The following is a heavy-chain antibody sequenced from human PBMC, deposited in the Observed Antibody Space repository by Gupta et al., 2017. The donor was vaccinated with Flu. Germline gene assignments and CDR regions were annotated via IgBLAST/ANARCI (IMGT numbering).Heavy chain of an antibody. CDR3: AKGGGTYYYHYGMDV. CDR2: ISGSGDSI. V-gene: IGHV3-23*01. J-gene: IGHJ6*02. Sequence: QTPGKGREWVSTISGSGDSIHYADSVKGRFTISRDNSKNTLSLQMNSLRGEDTATYYCAKGGGTYYYHYGMDVWGQGTTVTVSS.